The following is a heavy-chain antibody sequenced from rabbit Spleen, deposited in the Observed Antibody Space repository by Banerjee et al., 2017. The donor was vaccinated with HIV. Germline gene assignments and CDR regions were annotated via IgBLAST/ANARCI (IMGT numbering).Heavy chain of an antibody. V-gene: IGHV1S45*01. Sequence: QEQLTETGGDLVQPGGSLTLSCKASGVSFNDKDVMCWVRQAPGKGLEWIACIAGSSSGFTYSATWAKGRFTCSKTSSTTVTLQMTSLTVADTATYFCARDTGSSFSSYGMDLWGQGTLVTVS. CDR2: IAGSSSGFT. D-gene: IGHD8-1*01. CDR1: GVSFNDKDV. J-gene: IGHJ6*01. CDR3: ARDTGSSFSSYGMDL.